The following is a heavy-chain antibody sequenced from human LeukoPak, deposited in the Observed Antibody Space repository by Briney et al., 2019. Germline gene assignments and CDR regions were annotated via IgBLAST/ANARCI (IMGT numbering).Heavy chain of an antibody. J-gene: IGHJ4*02. Sequence: GGSLRLSCAASGFTFNSYAMNWVRQAPGKGLECISGSGGSTYYADSVKGRFTISRDNSKNTLYLQMNSLRAEDTAVYYCAKDHELWLRRTFDYWGQGTLVTVSS. CDR3: AKDHELWLRRTFDY. D-gene: IGHD5-18*01. CDR1: GFTFNSYA. V-gene: IGHV3-23*01. CDR2: ISGSGGST.